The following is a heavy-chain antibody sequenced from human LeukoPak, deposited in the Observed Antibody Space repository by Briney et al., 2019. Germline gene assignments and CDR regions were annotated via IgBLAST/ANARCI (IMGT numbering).Heavy chain of an antibody. Sequence: GASVKVSCKASGGTFSSYAISWVRQAPGQGLEWMGRIIPILGIANYAQKFQGRVTITADKSTSTAYMELSSLRSEDTAVYYCARDRGSTLYYFDYWGQGTLVTVSS. V-gene: IGHV1-69*04. CDR3: ARDRGSTLYYFDY. J-gene: IGHJ4*02. CDR1: GGTFSSYA. CDR2: IIPILGIA. D-gene: IGHD3-10*01.